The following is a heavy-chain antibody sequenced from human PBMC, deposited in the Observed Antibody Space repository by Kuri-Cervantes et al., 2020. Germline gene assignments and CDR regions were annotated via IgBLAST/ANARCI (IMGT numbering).Heavy chain of an antibody. V-gene: IGHV1-69*02. CDR1: GGTFSSYT. CDR2: IIPILGIA. Sequence: SVKVSCKASGGTFSSYTISWVRQAPGQGLEWMGRIIPILGIANYAQKVQGRVTITADKSTSTAYMELSSLRSEDTAVYYCARSDYGDHLGYYGMDVWGQGTTVTVSS. CDR3: ARSDYGDHLGYYGMDV. D-gene: IGHD4-17*01. J-gene: IGHJ6*02.